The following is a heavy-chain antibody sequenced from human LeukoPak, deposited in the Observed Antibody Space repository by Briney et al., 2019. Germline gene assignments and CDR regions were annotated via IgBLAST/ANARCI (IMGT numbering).Heavy chain of an antibody. D-gene: IGHD6-19*01. CDR1: GYTFTSYG. Sequence: GASVKVSCKASGYTFTSYGISWVRQAPGQGLEGMGWISAYNGNTNYAQKLQGRVTITTDTSTSTAYVEVRSLRSDDTAVYYCARETVRAGTPVAFDYWGREPWSPSPQ. CDR2: ISAYNGNT. J-gene: IGHJ4*02. CDR3: ARETVRAGTPVAFDY. V-gene: IGHV1-18*01.